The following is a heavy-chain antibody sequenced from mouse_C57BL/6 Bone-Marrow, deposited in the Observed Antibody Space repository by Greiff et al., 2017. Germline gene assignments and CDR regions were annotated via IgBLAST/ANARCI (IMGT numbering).Heavy chain of an antibody. CDR2: IDPSDSET. J-gene: IGHJ1*03. CDR3: ARDYGSSYWYFDV. V-gene: IGHV1-52*01. D-gene: IGHD1-1*01. CDR1: GYTFTSYW. Sequence: QVQLQQPGAELVRPGSSVKLSCKASGYTFTSYWMHWVKQRPIQGLEWIGNIDPSDSETHYNQKFKDKATLTVDTSSSTAYMQLSSLTSEDSAVYYCARDYGSSYWYFDVWGTGTTVTVSS.